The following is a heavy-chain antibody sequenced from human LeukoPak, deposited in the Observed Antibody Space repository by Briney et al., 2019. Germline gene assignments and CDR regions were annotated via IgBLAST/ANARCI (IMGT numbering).Heavy chain of an antibody. CDR2: IYHSGST. CDR1: GGSISSSSYY. Sequence: SETLSLTCIVSGGSISSSSYYWGWIRQPPGKGLEWIGSIYHSGSTYYNPSLKSRVTISVDRSKNQFSLKLSSVTAADTAVYYCARDRVVGYPYWDYYGMDVWGQGTTVTVSS. CDR3: ARDRVVGYPYWDYYGMDV. D-gene: IGHD5-18*01. J-gene: IGHJ6*02. V-gene: IGHV4-39*07.